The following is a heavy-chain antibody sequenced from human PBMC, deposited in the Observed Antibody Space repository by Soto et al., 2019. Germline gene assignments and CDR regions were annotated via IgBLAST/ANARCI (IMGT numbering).Heavy chain of an antibody. CDR1: GFTFSSYG. J-gene: IGHJ4*02. D-gene: IGHD3-3*01. CDR3: AKDRRAGGNYGFYYDF. Sequence: EVQLLESGGGLVQPGGSLRLSCAASGFTFSSYGMTWVRQAPGKGLEWVSFSSATGAGTYYADSVKRRFTISRDNSKNPLHLQMTSLRADDTAVYYCAKDRRAGGNYGFYYDFWGQGALVIVSS. V-gene: IGHV3-23*01. CDR2: SSATGAGT.